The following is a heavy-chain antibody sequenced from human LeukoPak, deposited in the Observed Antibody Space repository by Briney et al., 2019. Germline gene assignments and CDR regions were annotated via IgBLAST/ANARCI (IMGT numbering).Heavy chain of an antibody. CDR1: GGSISSSSYY. CDR2: IYYSGSI. V-gene: IGHV4-39*07. Sequence: SETLSLTCTVSGGSISSSSYYWGWIRQPPGKGLEWMGSIYYSGSIYYNPSLKSRVTMSVDTSKNQFSLKLSSVTAADTAVYYCARMQIAAALGYWGQGTLVTVSS. J-gene: IGHJ4*02. CDR3: ARMQIAAALGY. D-gene: IGHD6-13*01.